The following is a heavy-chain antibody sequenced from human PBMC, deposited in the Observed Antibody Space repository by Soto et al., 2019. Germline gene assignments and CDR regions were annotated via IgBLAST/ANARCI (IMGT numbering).Heavy chain of an antibody. D-gene: IGHD2-2*01. Sequence: QVQLVQSGAEVKKPGASVKVSCKASGYTFTSYGISWVRQAPGQGLEWMGWISAYNGNTNYAQKLQGRVTMTTDTXXXXXXXXLRXLRXXXXXXYYCARGPGYEVDYWGQGTLV. CDR2: ISAYNGNT. V-gene: IGHV1-18*01. J-gene: IGHJ4*02. CDR1: GYTFTSYG. CDR3: ARGPGYEVDY.